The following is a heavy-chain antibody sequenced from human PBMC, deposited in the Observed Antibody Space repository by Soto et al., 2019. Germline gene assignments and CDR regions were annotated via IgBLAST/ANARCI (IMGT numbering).Heavy chain of an antibody. V-gene: IGHV1-8*01. Sequence: QVQLVQSGAEVKKPGASVKVSCKASGYTFTSYDINWVRQATGQGLEWMGWMNPNSGNTGYAQKFQGRVTMTRNTSISTAYMEVSSLRSEDTAVHYCARGYCTNGVCYTGWFDYWGQGTLVTVSS. D-gene: IGHD2-8*01. CDR2: MNPNSGNT. CDR1: GYTFTSYD. CDR3: ARGYCTNGVCYTGWFDY. J-gene: IGHJ4*02.